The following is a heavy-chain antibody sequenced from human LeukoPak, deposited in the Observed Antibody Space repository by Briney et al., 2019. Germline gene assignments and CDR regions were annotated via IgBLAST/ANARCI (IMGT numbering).Heavy chain of an antibody. CDR3: ARDVIPAAIAGYYFDY. CDR2: ISSSSSTI. J-gene: IGHJ4*02. V-gene: IGHV3-48*01. CDR1: GFTFSSYS. Sequence: PGGSLRLSCAASGFTFSSYSTNWVRQAPGKGLEWVSYISSSSSTIYYADSVKGRFTISRDNAKNSLYLQMNSLRAEDTAVYYCARDVIPAAIAGYYFDYWGQGTLVTVSS. D-gene: IGHD2-2*01.